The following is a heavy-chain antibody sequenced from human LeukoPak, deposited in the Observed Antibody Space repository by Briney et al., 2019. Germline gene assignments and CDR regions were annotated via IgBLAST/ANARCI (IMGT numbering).Heavy chain of an antibody. Sequence: SETLSLTCTVSGYSISSGYYWGWIRQPPGKGLEWIGSIYHSGSTYYNPSLKSRVTISVDTSKNQFSLKLSSVTAADTAVYYCARLQRLFWYFDLWGRGTLVTVSS. CDR2: IYHSGST. V-gene: IGHV4-38-2*02. CDR1: GYSISSGYY. D-gene: IGHD5-24*01. CDR3: ARLQRLFWYFDL. J-gene: IGHJ2*01.